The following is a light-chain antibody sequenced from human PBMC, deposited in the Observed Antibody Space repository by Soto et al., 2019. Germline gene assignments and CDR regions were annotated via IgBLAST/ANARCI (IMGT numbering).Light chain of an antibody. V-gene: IGKV3-15*01. CDR3: QQYSIWRT. CDR1: QSVSNN. Sequence: EIVLTQSPGTLSLSPGERATLSCRASQSVSNNYLAWYQQRPGQAPRLLIYGASNRATGIPARFSGSGSGTEFTLTISSLKSEEFAVYYCQQYSIWRTFGQGTKVDIK. J-gene: IGKJ1*01. CDR2: GAS.